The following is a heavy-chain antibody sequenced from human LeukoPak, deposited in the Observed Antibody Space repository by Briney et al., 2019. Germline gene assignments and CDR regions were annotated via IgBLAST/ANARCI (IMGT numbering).Heavy chain of an antibody. CDR2: ISSSGTST. J-gene: IGHJ4*02. CDR1: GFTFSSYA. Sequence: PGGSLRRSCAASGFTFSSYAMSWVRHAPGKGLEWVSAISSSGTSTDYADSGKGRLTVSTAKSKNTLELQMNSLRAEDTAVYYCAKARYGSGSYYFAYWGEGTLVTVYS. CDR3: AKARYGSGSYYFAY. D-gene: IGHD3-10*01. V-gene: IGHV3-23*01.